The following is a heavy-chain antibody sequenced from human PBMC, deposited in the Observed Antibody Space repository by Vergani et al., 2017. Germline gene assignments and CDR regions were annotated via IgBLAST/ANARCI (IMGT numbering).Heavy chain of an antibody. J-gene: IGHJ6*03. CDR2: INPSGGST. CDR3: ARGDYTGHYYYYYYMDV. V-gene: IGHV1-46*01. Sequence: QEQLVQSGAEVRKPGASVKVSCKASGYTFTSYYMHWVRQAPGQGLEWMGIINPSGGSTSYAQKFQGRVTMTRDTSTNTVYMELSSLRSEDTAVYYCARGDYTGHYYYYYYMDVWGKGTTVTVSS. D-gene: IGHD2-2*02. CDR1: GYTFTSYY.